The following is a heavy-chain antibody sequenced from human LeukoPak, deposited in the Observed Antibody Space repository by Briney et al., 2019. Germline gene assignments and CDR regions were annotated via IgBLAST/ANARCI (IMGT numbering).Heavy chain of an antibody. D-gene: IGHD5-18*01. CDR3: AKSLGRGYSYGYPD. CDR1: GFTFSSYA. Sequence: GGSLRLSCAASGFTFSSYAMSWVRQAPGKGLEWVSAISGSGGSTYYADSVKGRFTISRDNSKNTLYLRMNSLRAEDTAVYYCAKSLGRGYSYGYPDWGQGTLVTVSS. CDR2: ISGSGGST. J-gene: IGHJ4*02. V-gene: IGHV3-23*01.